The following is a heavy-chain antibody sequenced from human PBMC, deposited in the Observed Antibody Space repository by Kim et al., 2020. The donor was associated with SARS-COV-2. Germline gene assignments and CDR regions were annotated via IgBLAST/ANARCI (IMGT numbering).Heavy chain of an antibody. CDR3: ARDQTKLGYCSSTSCYRGIFDY. CDR2: INPNSGST. CDR1: GYTFSTNY. J-gene: IGHJ4*02. D-gene: IGHD2-2*01. V-gene: IGHV1-46*01. Sequence: ASVKVSCKASGYTFSTNYIHWVRQAPGQGLEWMGIINPNSGSTNYAQKFQGRVTTTRDTSTSTVYMELRGLRSEDMAVYFCARDQTKLGYCSSTSCYRGIFDYWGQGALVTVSS.